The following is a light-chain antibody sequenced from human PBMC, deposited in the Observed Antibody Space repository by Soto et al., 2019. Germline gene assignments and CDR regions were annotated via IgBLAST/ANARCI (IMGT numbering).Light chain of an antibody. CDR2: DDS. CDR3: QHYDTYRAT. CDR1: QTINTR. V-gene: IGKV1-5*01. J-gene: IGKJ1*01. Sequence: DIQMTQSPSTLSSSVGDIVTITCRATQTINTRLAWYQQKPGKAPKILIYDDSSLESGVPSRFSGSGSGTEFNLTISGLQPDDFATYYCQHYDTYRATCGLGTKVDIK.